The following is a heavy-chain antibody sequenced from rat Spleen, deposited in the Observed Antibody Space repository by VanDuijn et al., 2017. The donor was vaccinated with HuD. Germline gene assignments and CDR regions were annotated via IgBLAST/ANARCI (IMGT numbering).Heavy chain of an antibody. Sequence: EVQLVDSGGGLVQPGGSLNLSCAASGFTFSAYYMAWVRQAPTKGLEWVASVGYDGSRTYYRDSVKGRFTLSRDNAKSSLYLQMDSLRSEDTATYYCTRDRILRSTGFDYWGQGVMVTVSS. J-gene: IGHJ2*01. CDR2: VGYDGSRT. V-gene: IGHV5-20*01. CDR1: GFTFSAYY. CDR3: TRDRILRSTGFDY. D-gene: IGHD1-6*01.